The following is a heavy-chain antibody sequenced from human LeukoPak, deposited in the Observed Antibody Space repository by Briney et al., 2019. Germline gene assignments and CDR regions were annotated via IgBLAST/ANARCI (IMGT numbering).Heavy chain of an antibody. J-gene: IGHJ4*02. CDR3: ARDDYGDYYFDY. V-gene: IGHV4-61*02. Sequence: SQTLSLTCTVSGGSISSGSYYWSWIRQPAGKGLEWTGRIYTSGSTNYNPSLKSRVTISVDTSKNQFSLKLSSVTAADTAVYYCARDDYGDYYFDYWGQGTLVTVSS. CDR2: IYTSGST. D-gene: IGHD4-17*01. CDR1: GGSISSGSYY.